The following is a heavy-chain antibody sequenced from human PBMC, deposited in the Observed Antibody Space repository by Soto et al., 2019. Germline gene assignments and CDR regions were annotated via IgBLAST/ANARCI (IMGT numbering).Heavy chain of an antibody. J-gene: IGHJ6*02. V-gene: IGHV1-69*01. CDR2: TIPIFGTP. Sequence: QVQLVQSGAEVKKPGSSVRVSCKASGDTFNTFAISWVRQAPGQGLEWMGGTIPIFGTPDYAQQFPGRVTISADESTSTAYLELRSLRYEDTAVYYCARSPGITGTRASQYAMDVWGQGTTVTVSS. D-gene: IGHD1-20*01. CDR1: GDTFNTFA. CDR3: ARSPGITGTRASQYAMDV.